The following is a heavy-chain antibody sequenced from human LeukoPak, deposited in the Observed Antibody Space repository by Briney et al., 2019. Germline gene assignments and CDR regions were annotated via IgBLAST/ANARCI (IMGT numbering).Heavy chain of an antibody. D-gene: IGHD5-18*01. CDR3: ASGYSYGSSWFDP. CDR1: GYTFTGYY. J-gene: IGHJ5*02. CDR2: INPNSGGT. Sequence: ASVKVSCKASGYTFTGYYMHWVRQAPGQGLEWIGWINPNSGGTNYAQKFQGRVTMTRDTSISTAYMELSRLRSDDTAVYYCASGYSYGSSWFDPWGQGTLVTVSS. V-gene: IGHV1-2*02.